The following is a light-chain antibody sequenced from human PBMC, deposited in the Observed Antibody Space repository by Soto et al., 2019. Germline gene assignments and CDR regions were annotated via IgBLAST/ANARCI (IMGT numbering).Light chain of an antibody. V-gene: IGKV1-33*01. CDR3: RSET. J-gene: IGKJ1*01. Sequence: DIQMTQSPSSLSASVGDRVTITCQASQDISNYLNWYQQKPGKAPKLLIYDASNLETGVPSRFSGSGSGTDFTFPISSRQPEDIAAYDCRSETFGQGTKVEIK. CDR1: QDISNY. CDR2: DAS.